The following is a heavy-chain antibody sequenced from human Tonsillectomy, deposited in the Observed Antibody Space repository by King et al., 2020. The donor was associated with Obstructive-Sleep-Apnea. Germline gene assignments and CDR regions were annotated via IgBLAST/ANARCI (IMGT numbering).Heavy chain of an antibody. D-gene: IGHD5-18*01. CDR2: IYHSGSM. CDR1: GYSISSGYY. J-gene: IGHJ4*02. V-gene: IGHV4-38-2*02. Sequence: QLQESGPGLVKPSETLSLTCTVSGYSISSGYYWGWVRQPPGKGLEWIGSIYHSGSMYYNPSLMSRVTISVDTSKNQFSLRLSSVTAPDTAVYYCARDLREPYRGYTSGSDYWGQGTLVTVSS. CDR3: ARDLREPYRGYTSGSDY.